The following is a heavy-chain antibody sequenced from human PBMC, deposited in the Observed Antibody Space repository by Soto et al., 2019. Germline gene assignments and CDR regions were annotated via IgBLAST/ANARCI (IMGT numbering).Heavy chain of an antibody. V-gene: IGHV4-30-4*01. CDR3: ARWLGYGHHFDY. D-gene: IGHD5-12*01. Sequence: SETLSLTCTVSGGSISSGDYYWSWIRQPPGKGLEWIGYIYYSGSTYYNPSLKSRVTISVDTSKNQFSLKLSSVTAADTAVYYCARWLGYGHHFDYWGQGTLVTVSS. CDR2: IYYSGST. J-gene: IGHJ4*02. CDR1: GGSISSGDYY.